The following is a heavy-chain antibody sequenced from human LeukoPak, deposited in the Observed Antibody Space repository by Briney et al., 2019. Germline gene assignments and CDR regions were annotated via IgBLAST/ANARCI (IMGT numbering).Heavy chain of an antibody. J-gene: IGHJ4*02. CDR1: GFTFRSYW. Sequence: GGSLRLSCAASGFTFRSYWMSWVRQAPGKGLEWVANINKDGIEKYYADSVKGRFTISRDVTISRDNAKNSLYLQMNSLRAEDTAVYYCARGGGRPFDYWGQGTLVTVSS. CDR3: ARGGGRPFDY. D-gene: IGHD3-16*01. V-gene: IGHV3-7*01. CDR2: INKDGIEK.